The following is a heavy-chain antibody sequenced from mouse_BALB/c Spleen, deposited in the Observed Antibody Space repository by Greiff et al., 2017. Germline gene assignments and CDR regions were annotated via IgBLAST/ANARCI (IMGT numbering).Heavy chain of an antibody. CDR1: GFSLSTSGMG. Sequence: QVTLKVCGPGILQPSQTLSLTCSFSGFSLSTSGMGVSWIRQPSGKGLEWLAHIYWDDDKRYNPSLKSRLTISKDTSRNQVFLKITSVDTADTATYYCARSGDVWFAYWGQGTLVTVSA. J-gene: IGHJ3*01. V-gene: IGHV8-12*01. CDR3: ARSGDVWFAY. CDR2: IYWDDDK. D-gene: IGHD3-3*01.